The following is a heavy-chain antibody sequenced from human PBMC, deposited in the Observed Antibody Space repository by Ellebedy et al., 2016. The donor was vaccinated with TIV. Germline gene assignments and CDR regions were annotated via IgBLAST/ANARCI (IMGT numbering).Heavy chain of an antibody. V-gene: IGHV3-48*03. CDR3: ARGGYGMDV. J-gene: IGHJ6*01. D-gene: IGHD3-16*01. Sequence: PGGSLRLSCAASGFTLSSYEINWVRQAPGEGLYWVSYISSSGSTIYYADSVKGRFTISRDNARDSLYLQMNSLRAEDTAVYYCARGGYGMDVWGQGTTVTVSS. CDR2: ISSSGSTI. CDR1: GFTLSSYE.